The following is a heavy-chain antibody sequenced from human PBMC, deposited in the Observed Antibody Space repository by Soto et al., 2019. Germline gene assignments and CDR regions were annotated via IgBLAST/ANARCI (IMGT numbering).Heavy chain of an antibody. CDR2: ISNSGGST. CDR1: GFTFSSYA. V-gene: IGHV3-23*01. Sequence: EVQLLESGGDLVQPGGSLRLSCAASGFTFSSYAMSWVRQAPGKGLEWVSAISNSGGSTYYADSEKGRFTISRDNSKNTLYLQMDRLRDEDAAVYDCAKRWIVVVSSNSIFDSWGQGSLVTVSS. D-gene: IGHD3-22*01. CDR3: AKRWIVVVSSNSIFDS. J-gene: IGHJ4*02.